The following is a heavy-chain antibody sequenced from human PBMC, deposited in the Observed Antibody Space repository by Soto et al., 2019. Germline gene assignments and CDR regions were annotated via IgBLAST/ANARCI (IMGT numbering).Heavy chain of an antibody. CDR3: AKEPTMTTGSDSYYRMDV. V-gene: IGHV3-30*18. CDR2: ISFDGGNK. D-gene: IGHD4-17*01. J-gene: IGHJ6*02. CDR1: GFTFSSYG. Sequence: QVQLVESGGGVVQPGRSLRLSCAASGFTFSSYGMHWVRQAPGKGLEWVAVISFDGGNKYYADSLRGRFAISRDNSKNTLYLQMNSLRAEDTAVYYCAKEPTMTTGSDSYYRMDVWGQGTTVTVSS.